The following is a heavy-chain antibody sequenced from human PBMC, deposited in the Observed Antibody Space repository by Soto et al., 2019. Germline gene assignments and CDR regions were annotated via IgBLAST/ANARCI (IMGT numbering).Heavy chain of an antibody. CDR1: GFTFSDHW. CDR3: ARNGIWSCYDY. Sequence: EVQLVESGGGLVQPGGSLRLSCAASGFTFSDHWMHWVRQAPGKGLVWVSYTKGDGTSTRYADSVKGRFTISSDSAKSTLYLQMNSLRAEDTAVYYCARNGIWSCYDYWGQGALVTVSS. D-gene: IGHD6-13*01. V-gene: IGHV3-74*01. J-gene: IGHJ4*02. CDR2: TKGDGTST.